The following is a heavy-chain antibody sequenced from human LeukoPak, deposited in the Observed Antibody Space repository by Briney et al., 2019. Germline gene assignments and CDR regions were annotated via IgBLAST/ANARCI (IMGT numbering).Heavy chain of an antibody. V-gene: IGHV3-30*19. Sequence: GTSLRLSCAASGFTFSTYGMHWVRQAPGKGLEWVAIVWSDGSNKYYADSVKGRFTISRDNSKNTLYLQMNSLRAEDTAVYYCARAAGYGDYRCFDYWGQGTLVTVSS. CDR1: GFTFSTYG. D-gene: IGHD4-17*01. CDR3: ARAAGYGDYRCFDY. J-gene: IGHJ4*02. CDR2: VWSDGSNK.